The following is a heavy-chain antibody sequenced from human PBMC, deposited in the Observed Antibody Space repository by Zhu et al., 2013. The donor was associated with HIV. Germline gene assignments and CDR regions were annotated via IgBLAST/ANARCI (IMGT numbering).Heavy chain of an antibody. CDR3: SAAAAKPL. D-gene: IGHD2-2*01. J-gene: IGHJ4*02. Sequence: QVQLVQSGAEVKKPGASVKVSCKDSAYSVIGYYMHWVRQAPGQGLEWMGWINPTTGDTNYAQKFQGRVTMTRDTSNNIVYMELTRLRSDDTAVYYCSAAAAKPLWGQGTLVSVSS. CDR1: AYSVIGYY. CDR2: INPTTGDT. V-gene: IGHV1-2*02.